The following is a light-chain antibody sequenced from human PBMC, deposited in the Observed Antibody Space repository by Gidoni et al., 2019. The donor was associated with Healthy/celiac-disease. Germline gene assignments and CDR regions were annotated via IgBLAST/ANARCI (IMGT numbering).Light chain of an antibody. V-gene: IGKV1-5*01. CDR1: QSISSW. CDR3: QQYNSYPVG. CDR2: DAS. Sequence: DIQITQSPSTLSASVGDRVTITCRASQSISSWLAWYQQKPGKATELLIYDASSLESGVPSRFSGSGSGTEFTLTISSLQPDDFATYYCQQYNSYPVGFGQGTKVEIK. J-gene: IGKJ1*01.